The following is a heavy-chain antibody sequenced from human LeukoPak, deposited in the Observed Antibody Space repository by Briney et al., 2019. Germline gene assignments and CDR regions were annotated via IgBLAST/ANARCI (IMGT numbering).Heavy chain of an antibody. D-gene: IGHD3-22*01. J-gene: IGHJ4*02. CDR2: INSDGSWT. CDR1: GNYW. CDR3: VSSYETY. V-gene: IGHV3-74*01. Sequence: GGSLRLSCAASGNYWMHWVRQVPGKGLVWVSHINSDGSWTSYADSVKGRFTISKDNAKNTVYLQMNSLRAEDTAVYYRVSSYETYWGRGTLVTVSS.